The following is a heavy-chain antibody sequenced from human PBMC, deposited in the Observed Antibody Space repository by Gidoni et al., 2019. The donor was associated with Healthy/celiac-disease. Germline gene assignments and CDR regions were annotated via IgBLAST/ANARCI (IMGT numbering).Heavy chain of an antibody. CDR1: GGSFSGYY. J-gene: IGHJ4*02. CDR2: INHSGST. Sequence: QVQLQQWGAGLLKPSETLSLTCAVYGGSFSGYYWSWIRQPPGKGLEWIGEINHSGSTNYNPSLKSRVTISVDTSKNQFSLKLSSVTAADTAVYYCARSRGYSSSWPLRNLYYFDYWGQGTLVTVSS. V-gene: IGHV4-34*01. CDR3: ARSRGYSSSWPLRNLYYFDY. D-gene: IGHD6-13*01.